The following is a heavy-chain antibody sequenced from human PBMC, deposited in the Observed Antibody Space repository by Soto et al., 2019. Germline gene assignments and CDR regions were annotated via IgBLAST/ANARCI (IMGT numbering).Heavy chain of an antibody. V-gene: IGHV4-4*02. J-gene: IGHJ1*01. Sequence: SETLSLTCAVSGGSISSSNWWSWVRQPPGKGLEWIGEIYHSGSNNYNPPLKSRVTISVDKSKNQFSLKLSSVTAADTALYYCARRGNQAAEYFQHWGQGTLVTVAS. CDR1: GGSISSSNW. D-gene: IGHD2-2*01. CDR2: IYHSGSN. CDR3: ARRGNQAAEYFQH.